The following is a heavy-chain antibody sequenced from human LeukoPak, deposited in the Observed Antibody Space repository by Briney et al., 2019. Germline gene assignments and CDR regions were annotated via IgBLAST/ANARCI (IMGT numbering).Heavy chain of an antibody. Sequence: SETLSLTCAVSGDSISSSNWWNWVRQPPGKGLEWVGEIYHSGSTNYNPSLKSRVTVSVDKSKNQFSLNLSSVTVADTAVYYCARKRGYSYGYYFDYWGQGTLVTVSS. CDR1: GDSISSSNW. J-gene: IGHJ4*02. V-gene: IGHV4-4*02. CDR3: ARKRGYSYGYYFDY. CDR2: IYHSGST. D-gene: IGHD5-18*01.